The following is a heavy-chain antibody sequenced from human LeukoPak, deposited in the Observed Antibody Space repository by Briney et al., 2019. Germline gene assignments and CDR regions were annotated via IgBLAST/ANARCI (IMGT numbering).Heavy chain of an antibody. Sequence: GRSLRPSCAASGFTFDDDAMHWVRHDPGKGLEWVSGIRWNSGSIDYADSVKGRFTISRDNAKNSLYLQMNSLRAEDTALYYCAKGGGDWLFQYYFDYWGQGTLVTVSS. D-gene: IGHD3-3*01. J-gene: IGHJ4*02. V-gene: IGHV3-9*01. CDR1: GFTFDDDA. CDR2: IRWNSGSI. CDR3: AKGGGDWLFQYYFDY.